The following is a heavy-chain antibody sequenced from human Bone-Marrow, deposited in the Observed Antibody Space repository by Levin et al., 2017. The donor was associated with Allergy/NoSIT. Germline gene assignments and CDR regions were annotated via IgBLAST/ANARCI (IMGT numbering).Heavy chain of an antibody. CDR1: GASFSGYY. J-gene: IGHJ6*04. V-gene: IGHV4-34*01. Sequence: SETLSLSCAVYGASFSGYYWAWIRQPPGEGLEWIGEISHSGNTFYTPSLPLLFTVSVDTSKRQFSLDLRSVTATDTAVYYCARRGYSAYMDVWGKGTTVTVSS. CDR2: ISHSGNT. D-gene: IGHD5-12*01. CDR3: ARRGYSAYMDV.